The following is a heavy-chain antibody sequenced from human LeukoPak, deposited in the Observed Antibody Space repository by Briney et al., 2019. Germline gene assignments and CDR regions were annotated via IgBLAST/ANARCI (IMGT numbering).Heavy chain of an antibody. CDR1: GVSFSGYY. V-gene: IGHV4-34*01. D-gene: IGHD1-26*01. J-gene: IGHJ4*02. CDR3: ARTPRRIVGATDY. CDR2: INHSGST. Sequence: SETLCLTCAASGVSFSGYYWSWIRQPPGKGLEWIGEINHSGSTNYNAAFVRRVSISVDTTNKQFSLQLRNGLAADTAVYYWARTPRRIVGATDYWGQETLVTVSS.